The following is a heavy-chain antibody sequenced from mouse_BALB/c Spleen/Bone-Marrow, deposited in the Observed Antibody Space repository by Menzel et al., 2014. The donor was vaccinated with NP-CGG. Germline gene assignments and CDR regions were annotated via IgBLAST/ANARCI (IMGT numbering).Heavy chain of an antibody. CDR2: IHPGSGGT. V-gene: IGHV1-15*01. J-gene: IGHJ2*01. Sequence: QVQLQQSGAELVRPGASVKLSCKALGYTFIDYEIHWVKQTPVHGLEWIGAIHPGSGGTAYNQKLKGKATLTADKYSSTVYMELSSLTSEDSVVYYCARLRQLGLRTIDYWGPGTTLTVSS. CDR3: ARLRQLGLRTIDY. CDR1: GYTFIDYE. D-gene: IGHD3-2*01.